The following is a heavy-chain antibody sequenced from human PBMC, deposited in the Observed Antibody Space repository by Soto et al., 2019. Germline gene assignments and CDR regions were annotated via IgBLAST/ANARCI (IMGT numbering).Heavy chain of an antibody. J-gene: IGHJ5*02. CDR2: IYSGGST. CDR3: ASQRGSSGWQNWFDP. V-gene: IGHV3-53*04. Sequence: GGSLRLSCAASGFTVSSNYMSWVRQAPGKGLEWVSVIYSGGSTYYADSVKGRLTISRHNSKNTLYLQMNSLRAEDTAVYYCASQRGSSGWQNWFDPWGQGTLVTVSS. CDR1: GFTVSSNY. D-gene: IGHD6-25*01.